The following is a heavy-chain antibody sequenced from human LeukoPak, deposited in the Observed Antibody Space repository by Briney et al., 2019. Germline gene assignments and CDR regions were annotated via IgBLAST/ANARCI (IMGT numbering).Heavy chain of an antibody. CDR1: GFTFSSYA. D-gene: IGHD6-13*01. CDR2: IYTGGST. Sequence: GGSLRLSCAASGFTFSSYAMSWVRQAPGKGLEWVSVIYTGGSTYYADSVKDRFTISRDNSKNALYLQMNSLRAEDTAVYYCAATYNSKWYYFESWGQGTLVTVSS. V-gene: IGHV3-66*01. J-gene: IGHJ4*02. CDR3: AATYNSKWYYFES.